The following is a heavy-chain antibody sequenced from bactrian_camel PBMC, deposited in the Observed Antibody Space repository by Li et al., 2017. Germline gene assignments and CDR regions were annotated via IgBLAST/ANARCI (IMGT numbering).Heavy chain of an antibody. D-gene: IGHD1*01. CDR3: QSRCFRDGNWRLV. J-gene: IGHJ4*01. V-gene: IGHV3S1*01. CDR1: GLAYSGVC. CDR2: VSTVGAGAP. Sequence: VQLVESGGGSVQAGGSLRLSCAATGLAYSGVCMAWFRQAPGKEREGVAAVSTVGAGAPYYADSVKGRFTISQDKDKDTVYLQLNSATPDDTAAYSCQSRCFRDGNWRLVRGKGTQVTVS.